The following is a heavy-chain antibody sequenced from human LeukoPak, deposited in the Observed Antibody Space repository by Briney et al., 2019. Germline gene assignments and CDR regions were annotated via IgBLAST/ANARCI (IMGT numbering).Heavy chain of an antibody. Sequence: SETLSLTCTVSGGSISNYYWSWIRQPPGKGLEWIGYIYYSGSTNYNPSLKSRVTISVDTSKNQFSLKLSSVTAADTAVYYCARDGQWLPYFQHWGQGTLVTVSS. CDR3: ARDGQWLPYFQH. V-gene: IGHV4-59*01. CDR1: GGSISNYY. D-gene: IGHD6-19*01. J-gene: IGHJ1*01. CDR2: IYYSGST.